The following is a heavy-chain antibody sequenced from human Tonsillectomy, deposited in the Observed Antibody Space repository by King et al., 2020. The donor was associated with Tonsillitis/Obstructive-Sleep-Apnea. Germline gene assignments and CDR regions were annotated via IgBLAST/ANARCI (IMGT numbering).Heavy chain of an antibody. CDR3: AKDLIIAVAGTPADAFDI. V-gene: IGHV3-9*01. CDR2: ISWNSGSK. J-gene: IGHJ3*02. D-gene: IGHD6-13*01. CDR1: GFKFDDYA. Sequence: VQLVESGGGLVEPGRSLRISCAASGFKFDDYAMYWVRQVPGKGLEWVSGISWNSGSKGYADSVRGRFTISRDNAKNSLYLQMNSLRAEDTALYYCAKDLIIAVAGTPADAFDIWGQGTKVTVSS.